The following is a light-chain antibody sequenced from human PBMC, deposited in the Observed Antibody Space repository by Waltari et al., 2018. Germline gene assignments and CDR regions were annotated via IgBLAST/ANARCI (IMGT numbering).Light chain of an antibody. J-gene: IGLJ2*01. CDR3: QSYHRSLRGSGG. CDR1: SSNIGAGYD. CDR2: GNS. Sequence: QSVLTQPPSVSGAPGQRVTISCTGSSSNIGAGYDVQWYQQLPGTAPKLLIYGNSHRPTAVPDPLSASESGTSASMAITWLQADEDADTYCQSYHRSLRGSGGVGGGAKLTVL. V-gene: IGLV1-40*01.